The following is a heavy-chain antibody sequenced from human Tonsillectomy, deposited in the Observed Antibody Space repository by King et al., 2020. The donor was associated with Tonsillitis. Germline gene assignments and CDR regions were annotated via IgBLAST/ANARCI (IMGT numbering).Heavy chain of an antibody. CDR2: IYHSGST. CDR3: ARGPGDY. V-gene: IGHV4-30-2*01. CDR1: GGSLSSGGYS. Sequence: QLQESGSGLLKPSQTLSLTCAVSGGSLSSGGYSWSWIRQPPGKGLEWIGYIYHSGSTYYNPSLKSRVTISVDRSKNQFSLKLSSVTAADTAVYYCARGPGDYWGQGTLVTVSS. J-gene: IGHJ4*02.